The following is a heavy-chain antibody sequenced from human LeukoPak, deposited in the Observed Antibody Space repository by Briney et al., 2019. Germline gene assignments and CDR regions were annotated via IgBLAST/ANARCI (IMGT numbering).Heavy chain of an antibody. CDR2: IYHSGST. CDR3: ARGGIAAAGTGDDVFDL. V-gene: IGHV4-30-2*01. Sequence: SETLSLTCAVSGGSISSGGYSWSWIRQPPGKGLEWIGYIYHSGSTYYNPSLKSRVTISVDRSKNQFSLKLSSVTAADTAVYYCARGGIAAAGTGDDVFDLGGQGKMVTVSS. D-gene: IGHD6-13*01. CDR1: GGSISSGGYS. J-gene: IGHJ3*01.